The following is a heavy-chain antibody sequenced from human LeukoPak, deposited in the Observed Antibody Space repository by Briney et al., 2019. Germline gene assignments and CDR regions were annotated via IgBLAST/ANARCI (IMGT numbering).Heavy chain of an antibody. CDR3: ARGRRIVVVPAAMSRAFDI. Sequence: SETLSLTCAVYGGSFSGYYWGWVRQPPGKGLEWIGEINHSGSTNYNPSLKSRVTISVDTSKNQFSLKLSSVTAADTAVYYCARGRRIVVVPAAMSRAFDIWGQGTMVTVSS. CDR2: INHSGST. D-gene: IGHD2-2*01. CDR1: GGSFSGYY. J-gene: IGHJ3*02. V-gene: IGHV4-34*01.